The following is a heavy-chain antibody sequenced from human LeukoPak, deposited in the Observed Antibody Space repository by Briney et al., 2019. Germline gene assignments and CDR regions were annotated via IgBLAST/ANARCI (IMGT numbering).Heavy chain of an antibody. CDR3: ARATRYYDFWSGYDY. V-gene: IGHV3-48*01. J-gene: IGHJ4*02. CDR2: ISSSSSTI. D-gene: IGHD3-3*01. CDR1: GFTFSSYA. Sequence: GGSLRLSRAASGFTFSSYAMNWVRQAPGKGLEWVSYISSSSSTIYYADSVKGRFTISRDNAKNSLYLQMNSLRAEDTAVYYCARATRYYDFWSGYDYWGQGTLVTVSS.